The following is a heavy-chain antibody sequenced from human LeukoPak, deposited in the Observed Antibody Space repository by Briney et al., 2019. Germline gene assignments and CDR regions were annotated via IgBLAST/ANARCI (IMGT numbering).Heavy chain of an antibody. V-gene: IGHV4-30-4*08. CDR2: IYYSGST. CDR3: ARGPNDFWSGYPDYYYYYMDV. Sequence: SQTLSLTCTVSGGSISSDVYYWSWIRQPPGKGLEWIGFIYYSGSTYYNPSLKGRVTLSVDTSKNQFSLKLSSVTAADTAVYYCARGPNDFWSGYPDYYYYYMDVWGKGTTVTVSS. D-gene: IGHD3-3*01. CDR1: GGSISSDVYY. J-gene: IGHJ6*03.